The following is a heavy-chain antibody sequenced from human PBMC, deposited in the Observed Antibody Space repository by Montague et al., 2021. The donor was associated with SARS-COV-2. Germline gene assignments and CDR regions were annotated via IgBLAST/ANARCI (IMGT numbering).Heavy chain of an antibody. Sequence: SETLSLTCTVSGGSVSSGGYYWSWIRQPPGKGLEWIGYIYYSGSTNYNPSIKSRVTISLDTSKNQFSLKLTSVTVADTAVYYCARVSLEAAATRSDYWGQGTLVTVSS. CDR3: ARVSLEAAATRSDY. CDR1: GGSVSSGGYY. V-gene: IGHV4-61*08. CDR2: IYYSGST. D-gene: IGHD6-13*01. J-gene: IGHJ4*02.